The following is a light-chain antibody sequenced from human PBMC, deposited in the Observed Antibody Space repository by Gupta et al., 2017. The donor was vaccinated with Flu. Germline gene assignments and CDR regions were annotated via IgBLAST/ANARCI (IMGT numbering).Light chain of an antibody. J-gene: IGLJ3*02. V-gene: IGLV2-14*01. CDR1: SSDVGGYNY. Sequence: SDLTQPASVSGSPGPSITISFTGTSSDVGGYNYVSWYQQHPGKAPKLMIYEVSNRPSGVAYRFSGSKSGNTASLTIARLQAEDEADYYCSSYTISSTSFVFGGGTKLTVL. CDR3: SSYTISSTSFV. CDR2: EVS.